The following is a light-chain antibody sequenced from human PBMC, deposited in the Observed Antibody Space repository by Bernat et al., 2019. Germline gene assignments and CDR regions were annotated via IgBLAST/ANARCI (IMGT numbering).Light chain of an antibody. J-gene: IGLJ3*02. CDR1: KLGSKY. CDR3: QAWDSSTGV. Sequence: SYELTQPPSVSVSPGQTASITCSGDKLGSKYTCWYQQKPGQSPVVVIYQDDKRRSGIPERFSGSHSGNTATLTISGAQAMDEADYYCQAWDSSTGVFDGGTKLTVL. CDR2: QDD. V-gene: IGLV3-1*01.